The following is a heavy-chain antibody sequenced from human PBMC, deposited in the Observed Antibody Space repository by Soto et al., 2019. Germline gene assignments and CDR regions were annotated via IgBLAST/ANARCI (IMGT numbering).Heavy chain of an antibody. D-gene: IGHD1-26*01. J-gene: IGHJ6*02. CDR2: ISYDGSNK. CDR3: AKDLVGATPSGRGMDV. V-gene: IGHV3-30*18. CDR1: GFTFSSYG. Sequence: GGSLRLSCAASGFTFSSYGMHWVRQAPGKKLEWVAVISYDGSNKYYADSVKGRFTLSRDNSKNTLYLQMNSLRAEDTAVYYCAKDLVGATPSGRGMDVWGQGTTVTVSS.